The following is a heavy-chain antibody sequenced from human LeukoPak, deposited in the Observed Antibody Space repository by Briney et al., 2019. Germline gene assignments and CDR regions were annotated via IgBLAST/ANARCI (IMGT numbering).Heavy chain of an antibody. D-gene: IGHD1-26*01. V-gene: IGHV3-7*01. CDR1: GFTFSSYW. J-gene: IGHJ4*02. CDR3: ARDDGPGPSGYYFDY. Sequence: PGGPLRLSCAASGFTFSSYWMSWVRQAPGKGLEWVANIKQDGSEKYYVDSVKGRFTISRDNAKNSLYLQMNSLRAEDTAVYYCARDDGPGPSGYYFDYWGQGTLVTVSS. CDR2: IKQDGSEK.